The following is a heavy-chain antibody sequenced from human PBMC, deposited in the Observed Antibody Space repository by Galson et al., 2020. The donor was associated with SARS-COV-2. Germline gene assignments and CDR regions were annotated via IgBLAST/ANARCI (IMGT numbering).Heavy chain of an antibody. Sequence: GGSLRLSCAASGFTFSNSWMTWVRQAPGKGLEWVANINKDGSEKFYVDSVKGRFTISRDNAQNSLYLQMSSLRVEDTAVYYCARGGSTSSWYWRVWGLGTLVTVSS. CDR3: ARGGSTSSWYWRV. CDR1: GFTFSNSW. J-gene: IGHJ4*02. CDR2: INKDGSEK. V-gene: IGHV3-7*01. D-gene: IGHD6-13*01.